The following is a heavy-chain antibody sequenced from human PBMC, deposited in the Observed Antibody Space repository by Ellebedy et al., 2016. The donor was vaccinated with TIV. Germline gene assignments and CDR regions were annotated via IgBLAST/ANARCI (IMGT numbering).Heavy chain of an antibody. CDR1: AGTFSSYA. D-gene: IGHD5-12*01. CDR2: IIGMFGTT. J-gene: IGHJ4*02. CDR3: ARHSGYHAISYLAH. V-gene: IGHV1-69*13. Sequence: AASVKVSCKASAGTFSSYAISWVRHGPGQGLEWMGGIIGMFGTTSYAQKFLGRVSITADEFTSTAYLDLSSLRTDDTAVYYCARHSGYHAISYLAHWGQGTLVSVSS.